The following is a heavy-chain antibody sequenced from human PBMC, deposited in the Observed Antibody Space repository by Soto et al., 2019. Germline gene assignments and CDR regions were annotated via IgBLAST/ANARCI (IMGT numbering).Heavy chain of an antibody. CDR1: GGSLSGYY. CDR3: ARVSSSAAATGAFDI. J-gene: IGHJ3*02. CDR2: INHSGST. V-gene: IGHV4-34*01. D-gene: IGHD2-15*01. Sequence: SETLSLTCAVYGGSLSGYYWSWIRQPPGKGLEWIGEINHSGSTNYNPSLKSRVTISVDTSKNQFSLKLSSVTAADTAVYYCARVSSSAAATGAFDIWGQGTMVTVSS.